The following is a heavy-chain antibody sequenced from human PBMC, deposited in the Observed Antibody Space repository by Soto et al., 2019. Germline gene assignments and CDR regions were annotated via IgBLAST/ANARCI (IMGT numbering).Heavy chain of an antibody. V-gene: IGHV3-53*01. CDR1: GFTLDKYT. J-gene: IGHJ4*02. D-gene: IGHD3-9*01. Sequence: GGSLRLSCAAFGFTLDKYTMGWVRQAPGKGLERVAESFSSGGTQYADSVKGRFTISRDNSRNMVFLQMNGLRVEVTALYFCARDREPDGIWTFDSWGQGALVTVSS. CDR2: SFSSGGT. CDR3: ARDREPDGIWTFDS.